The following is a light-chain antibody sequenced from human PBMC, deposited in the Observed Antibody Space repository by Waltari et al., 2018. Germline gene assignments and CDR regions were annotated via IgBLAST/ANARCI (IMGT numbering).Light chain of an antibody. J-gene: IGLJ2*01. Sequence: QSVLTQPPSVSGTPGQRVSISCSGRSSNIGSKSVNWYQQVPGTAPKLLIYSNNQWPSGVPDRFSGSKSGTSASLAISGLQSEDEADYYCATWDDSLNGLFGGGTKLTVL. V-gene: IGLV1-44*01. CDR2: SNN. CDR1: SSNIGSKS. CDR3: ATWDDSLNGL.